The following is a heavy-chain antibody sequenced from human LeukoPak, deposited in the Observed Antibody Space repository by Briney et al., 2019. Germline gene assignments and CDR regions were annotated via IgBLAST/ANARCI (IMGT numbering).Heavy chain of an antibody. V-gene: IGHV3-30*18. CDR2: ISYDGSNK. Sequence: GGSLRLSCAASGFTFSSYGMHWVRQAPGKGLEWVAVISYDGSNKYYADSVKGRFTISRDNSKNTLYLQMNSLRAEDTAVYYCAKGQGRIAVAGGYSWGQGTLVTVSS. D-gene: IGHD6-19*01. CDR1: GFTFSSYG. J-gene: IGHJ4*02. CDR3: AKGQGRIAVAGGYS.